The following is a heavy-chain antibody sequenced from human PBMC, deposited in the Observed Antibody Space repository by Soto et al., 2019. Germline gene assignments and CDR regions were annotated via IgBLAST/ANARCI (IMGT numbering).Heavy chain of an antibody. CDR3: AQMWFGELWHGMDV. Sequence: QLVQSGAEVKRPGSSVKASCKASGGDFLSYTISWVRQVPGQGPEWMGTIIPILDVAKNAQKFQGRVAITADKATSTVYMELRSVRSDDTAVYYCAQMWFGELWHGMDVWGQGTTITVSS. J-gene: IGHJ6*02. V-gene: IGHV1-69*02. CDR2: IIPILDVA. CDR1: GGDFLSYT. D-gene: IGHD3-10*01.